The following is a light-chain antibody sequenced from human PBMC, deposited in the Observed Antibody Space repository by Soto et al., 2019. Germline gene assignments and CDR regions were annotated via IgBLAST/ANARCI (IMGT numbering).Light chain of an antibody. CDR1: QSISAY. CDR3: QQSGSSEYS. J-gene: IGKJ2*01. Sequence: IRLTQSPSSLSASVGDRVTITCRTSQSISAYLKWYRQKPGQAPELLIYATSNLHSGVPSRFSGRGSGTEFTITINSMQPGDLATYYGQQSGSSEYSFGQGTRLEIK. CDR2: ATS. V-gene: IGKV1-39*01.